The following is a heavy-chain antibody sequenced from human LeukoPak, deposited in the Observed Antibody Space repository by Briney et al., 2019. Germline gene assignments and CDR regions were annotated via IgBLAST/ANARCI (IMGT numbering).Heavy chain of an antibody. J-gene: IGHJ6*03. CDR1: GGSLNNYY. CDR2: VHYSGTT. D-gene: IGHD5-18*01. V-gene: IGHV4-59*01. CDR3: ARTTEGGYTYGYFYYYYMDV. Sequence: SETLSLTCTVSGGSLNNYYWSWIRQPPGKGLEWIGYVHYSGTTNYNPSLKSRVTISVDTSKNQFSLKLTSVTAADTAVYYCARTTEGGYTYGYFYYYYMDVWGKGTTVTISS.